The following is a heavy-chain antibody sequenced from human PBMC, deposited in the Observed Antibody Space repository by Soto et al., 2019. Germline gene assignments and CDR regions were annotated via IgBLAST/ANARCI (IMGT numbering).Heavy chain of an antibody. CDR1: GYTFTSYY. D-gene: IGHD2-2*01. CDR2: INPSGGST. V-gene: IGHV1-46*01. CDR3: ARAPLTYCISTSCPFYYYYGMDV. J-gene: IGHJ6*02. Sequence: GASVKVSCKASGYTFTSYYMHWVRQAPGQGLEWMGIINPSGGSTSYAQKFQGRVTMTRDTSTSTVYMELSSLRSEDTAVYYCARAPLTYCISTSCPFYYYYGMDVWGQGTTVTVSS.